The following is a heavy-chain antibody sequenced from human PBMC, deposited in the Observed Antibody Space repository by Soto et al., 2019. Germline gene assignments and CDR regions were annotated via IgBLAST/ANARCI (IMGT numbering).Heavy chain of an antibody. CDR3: ARLATRYYFDY. Sequence: SETLSLTCTVFGGSISSYYWSWIRQPPGKGLEWIGYIYYSGSTNYNPSLKSRVTISVDTSKNQFSLKMSSVTAADTAVYYCARLATRYYFDYWGQGALVTVSS. CDR2: IYYSGST. D-gene: IGHD1-1*01. CDR1: GGSISSYY. J-gene: IGHJ4*02. V-gene: IGHV4-59*01.